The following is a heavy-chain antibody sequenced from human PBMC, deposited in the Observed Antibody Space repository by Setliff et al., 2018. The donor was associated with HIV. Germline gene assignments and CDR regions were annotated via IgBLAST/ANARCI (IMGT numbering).Heavy chain of an antibody. J-gene: IGHJ4*02. D-gene: IGHD5-18*01. CDR3: ARERIGCSATMRYFDF. CDR1: GYSFTDYY. CDR2: INSNAGTT. Sequence: GASVKVSCKASGYSFTDYYIHWVRQAPGQGLEWIGEINSNAGTTVYARNFEGRVTMTRDTSINTVYMQLSWLRSDDTALYFCARERIGCSATMRYFDFWGQGTLVTVSS. V-gene: IGHV1-2*07.